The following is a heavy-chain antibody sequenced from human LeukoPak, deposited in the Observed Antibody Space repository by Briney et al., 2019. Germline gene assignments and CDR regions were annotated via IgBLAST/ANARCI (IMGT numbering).Heavy chain of an antibody. CDR3: AREFVNYYGSGSYYYFDY. D-gene: IGHD3-10*01. V-gene: IGHV4-4*07. CDR2: IYTSGST. CDR1: GGSISSYY. Sequence: SETLSLTCTVSGGSISSYYWSWIRQPAGKGLEWIGRIYTSGSTNYNPSLKSRVTMSVDTSKNQFSLKLSSVTAADTAVYYCAREFVNYYGSGSYYYFDYWGQGTLVNVSS. J-gene: IGHJ4*02.